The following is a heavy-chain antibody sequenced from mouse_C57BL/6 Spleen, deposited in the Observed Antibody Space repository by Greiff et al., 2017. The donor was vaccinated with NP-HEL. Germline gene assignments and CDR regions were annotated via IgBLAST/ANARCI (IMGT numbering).Heavy chain of an antibody. CDR3: ARGAYADYWYFDV. Sequence: QVQLQQSGAELAKPGASVKLSCKASGYTFTSYWMHWVKQRPGQGLEWIGYINPSSGYTKYNQKFKDKATLTADKSSSTAYMQLSSLTSEDTAVYYCARGAYADYWYFDVWGTGTTVTVSS. V-gene: IGHV1-7*01. D-gene: IGHD6-5*01. J-gene: IGHJ1*03. CDR1: GYTFTSYW. CDR2: INPSSGYT.